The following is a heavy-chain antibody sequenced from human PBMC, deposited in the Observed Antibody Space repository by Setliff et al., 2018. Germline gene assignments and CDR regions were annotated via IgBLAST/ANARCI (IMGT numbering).Heavy chain of an antibody. Sequence: SVKVSCKASGDTFSGYAINWVRQAPGQGLEWMGGIIPIFGTANYAQKFQGRLTITTVGSTSTAYMELSSLRSEDTAVYYCARADYIRYFYMDAWGKGTTVTVSS. D-gene: IGHD4-4*01. CDR2: IIPIFGTA. CDR3: ARADYIRYFYMDA. V-gene: IGHV1-69*05. J-gene: IGHJ6*03. CDR1: GDTFSGYA.